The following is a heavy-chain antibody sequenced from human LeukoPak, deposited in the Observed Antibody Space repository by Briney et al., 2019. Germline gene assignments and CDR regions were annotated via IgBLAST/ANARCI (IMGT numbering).Heavy chain of an antibody. D-gene: IGHD6-19*01. CDR3: ARGGAVAGTFYSHLPFDY. V-gene: IGHV4-34*01. Sequence: SETLSLTCAVYGGSFSGYYWSWIRQPPGKGLEWIGEINHSGSTNYNPSLKSRVTISVDTSKNQFSLKLSSVTAADTAVYYCARGGAVAGTFYSHLPFDYWGQGTLVTVSS. CDR1: GGSFSGYY. J-gene: IGHJ4*02. CDR2: INHSGST.